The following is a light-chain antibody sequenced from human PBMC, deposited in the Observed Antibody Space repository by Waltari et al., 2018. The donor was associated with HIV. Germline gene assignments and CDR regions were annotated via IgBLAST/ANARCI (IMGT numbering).Light chain of an antibody. CDR1: QRISYNY. J-gene: IGKJ3*01. CDR3: QQYASSSFT. CDR2: GVS. V-gene: IGKV3-20*01. Sequence: VLTQSPGIPSLCLGETALLSCRASQRISYNYLAWYQQKTGQAPRLLMYGVSTSATGIPDRFSGSGSGTDFTLTISGLEPEDFAVYYCQQYASSSFTFGPGTKVEIK.